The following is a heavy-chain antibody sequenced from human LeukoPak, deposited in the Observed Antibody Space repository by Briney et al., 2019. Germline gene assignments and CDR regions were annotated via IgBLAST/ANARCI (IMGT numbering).Heavy chain of an antibody. Sequence: ASVKVSCKASGYTFTGYYMHWVRQAPGLGLEWMGWINPNSGGTNYAQKFQGRVTMTRDTSISTAYMELSRLRSDDTAVYYCARDYYDSSGYYALDYWGQGTLVTVSS. CDR2: INPNSGGT. CDR1: GYTFTGYY. CDR3: ARDYYDSSGYYALDY. D-gene: IGHD3-22*01. V-gene: IGHV1-2*02. J-gene: IGHJ4*02.